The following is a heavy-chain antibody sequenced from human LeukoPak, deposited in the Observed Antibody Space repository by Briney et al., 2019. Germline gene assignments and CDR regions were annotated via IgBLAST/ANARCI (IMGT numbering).Heavy chain of an antibody. CDR1: GGTFSSYA. Sequence: SVKVSCKASGGTFSSYAISWVRQAPGQGLEWMGGIIPIFGTANYAQKFQGRVTITADESTSTAYMELSSLRSEDTAVYYCARERTLSGLAWGFDIWGQGTVVTVFS. CDR3: ARERTLSGLAWGFDI. CDR2: IIPIFGTA. J-gene: IGHJ3*02. V-gene: IGHV1-69*13. D-gene: IGHD7-27*01.